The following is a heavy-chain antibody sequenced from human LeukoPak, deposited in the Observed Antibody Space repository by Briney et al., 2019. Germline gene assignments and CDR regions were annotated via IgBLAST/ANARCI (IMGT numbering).Heavy chain of an antibody. V-gene: IGHV3-30*18. CDR2: TSFDGNVF. D-gene: IGHD6-25*01. Sequence: GTSLRLSCAASGFTFSAYGMHWVRQAPGKGLEWVAVTSFDGNVFYYADSVKGRFTISRDNSKNTLYLQMNTVRADDTAMYYCAEELGAADLFDYWGQGTLVTVSS. J-gene: IGHJ4*02. CDR1: GFTFSAYG. CDR3: AEELGAADLFDY.